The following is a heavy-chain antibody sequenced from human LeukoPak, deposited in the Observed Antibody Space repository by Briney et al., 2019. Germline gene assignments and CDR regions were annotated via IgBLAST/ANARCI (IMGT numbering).Heavy chain of an antibody. V-gene: IGHV4-34*01. D-gene: IGHD5-18*01. J-gene: IGHJ4*02. CDR3: ARKGVGGYSYGFDY. CDR1: GGSFSGYY. CDR2: INHSGST. Sequence: SETLSLTCAVYGGSFSGYYWSWIRQPPGKGLEWIGEINHSGSTNYNPSLKSRVTISVDTSKNQFSLKLSSVTAADTAVYYCARKGVGGYSYGFDYWGQGTLVTVS.